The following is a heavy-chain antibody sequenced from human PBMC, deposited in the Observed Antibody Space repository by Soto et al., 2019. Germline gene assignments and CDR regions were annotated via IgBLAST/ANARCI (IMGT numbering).Heavy chain of an antibody. Sequence: QVQLVQSEAEVKKPGSSVKVSCKASGGTFSTYAISWVRQAPGQGLEWMGGVIPILGTTNNAQKFQGRVTITAGESTGTAYMELSRLRSEDTAVYFCARHAGTYYYSDMDVWVHGTTVTVSS. V-gene: IGHV1-69*12. D-gene: IGHD1-1*01. CDR3: ARHAGTYYYSDMDV. CDR2: VIPILGTT. CDR1: GGTFSTYA. J-gene: IGHJ6*02.